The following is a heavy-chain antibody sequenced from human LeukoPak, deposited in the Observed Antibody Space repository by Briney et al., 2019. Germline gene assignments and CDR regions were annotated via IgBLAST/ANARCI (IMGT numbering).Heavy chain of an antibody. CDR1: GGSISSYY. D-gene: IGHD5-12*01. CDR2: IYYSGST. V-gene: IGHV4-59*08. CDR3: ARRGGMATVDY. Sequence: SETLSLTCTVSGGSISSYYWSWIRQPPGKGLEWIGYIYYSGSTNYNPSLKSRVTISVDTSKNQFSLKLSSVTAADTAVYYCARRGGMATVDYWGQGTLVTVSS. J-gene: IGHJ4*02.